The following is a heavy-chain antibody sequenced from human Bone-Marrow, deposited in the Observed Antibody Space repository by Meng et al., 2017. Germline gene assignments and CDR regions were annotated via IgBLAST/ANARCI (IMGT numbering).Heavy chain of an antibody. J-gene: IGHJ3*02. V-gene: IGHV3-13*01. CDR1: GFTFSSYD. CDR3: AREHSSGHYDAFDI. CDR2: IGTAGDT. Sequence: GESLKISCAASGFTFSSYDMHWVRQATGKGLEWVSAIGTAGDTYYPGSVKGRFTISRENAKNSLYLQMNSLRAGDTAVYDCAREHSSGHYDAFDIWGQGTMVTVSS. D-gene: IGHD3-22*01.